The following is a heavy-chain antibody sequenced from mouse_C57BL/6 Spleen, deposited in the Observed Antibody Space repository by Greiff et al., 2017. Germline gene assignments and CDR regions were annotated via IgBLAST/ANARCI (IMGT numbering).Heavy chain of an antibody. Sequence: QVHVKQPGAELVKPGASVKLSCKASGYTFTSYWMHWVKQRPGQGLEWIGMIHPNSGSTNYNEKFKSKATLTVDKSSSTAYMQLSSLTSEDSAVYYCAREYSNYDFDYWGQGTTLTVSS. J-gene: IGHJ2*01. D-gene: IGHD2-5*01. CDR1: GYTFTSYW. CDR3: AREYSNYDFDY. V-gene: IGHV1-64*01. CDR2: IHPNSGST.